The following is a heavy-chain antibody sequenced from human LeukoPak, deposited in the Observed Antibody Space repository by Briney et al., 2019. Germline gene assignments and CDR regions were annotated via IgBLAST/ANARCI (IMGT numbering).Heavy chain of an antibody. D-gene: IGHD6-6*01. Sequence: SETLSLTCTVSGGSISSYYWSWIRQPPGKGLEWIGYIYYSGSTNYNPSLKSRVSISVDTSKNQFSLKLSSVTAADTAVYYCARDRMPYSSSSWFDPWGQGTLVTVSS. CDR1: GGSISSYY. V-gene: IGHV4-59*01. CDR2: IYYSGST. J-gene: IGHJ5*02. CDR3: ARDRMPYSSSSWFDP.